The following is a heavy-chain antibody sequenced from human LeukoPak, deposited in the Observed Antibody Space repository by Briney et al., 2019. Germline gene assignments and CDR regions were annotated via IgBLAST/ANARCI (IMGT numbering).Heavy chain of an antibody. J-gene: IGHJ3*02. CDR3: AKDQEYKWLDNAFDI. V-gene: IGHV3-33*06. CDR2: IWYDGSNK. CDR1: GFTFSSYG. D-gene: IGHD6-19*01. Sequence: PGRSLRLSCAASGFTFSSYGMHWVRQAPGKGLEWVAVIWYDGSNKYYADSVKGRFTISRDNSKNTLYLQMNSLRAEDTAVYYCAKDQEYKWLDNAFDIWGQGTMVTVSS.